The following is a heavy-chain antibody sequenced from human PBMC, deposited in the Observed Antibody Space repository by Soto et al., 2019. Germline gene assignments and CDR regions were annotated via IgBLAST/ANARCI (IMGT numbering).Heavy chain of an antibody. CDR2: IYYSGST. J-gene: IGHJ3*02. Sequence: SKTLSLTCTVPGASIGSYYWTWFGQPPGKELEWFGYIYYSGSTNYNPSLKSRVTISVDTSKNQFSLKLSSVTAADTAVYYCARTTSDYYDSSGYYHDTAFDIWGQGTMVTVSS. CDR3: ARTTSDYYDSSGYYHDTAFDI. CDR1: GASIGSYY. D-gene: IGHD3-22*01. V-gene: IGHV4-59*13.